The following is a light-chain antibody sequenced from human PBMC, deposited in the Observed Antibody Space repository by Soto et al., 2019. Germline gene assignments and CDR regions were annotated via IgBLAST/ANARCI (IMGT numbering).Light chain of an antibody. CDR2: DAS. J-gene: IGKJ2*01. CDR3: QQYDNLPYT. CDR1: QDISNY. V-gene: IGKV1-33*01. Sequence: DIQMTQSPSSLSASVGDRVTITCQASQDISNYLNWYQQKPGKAPKLLIYDASNLETGVPSRFSGSGSVTDFTFTSSRLQPEDIATYYCQQYDNLPYTFGQGTKLEIK.